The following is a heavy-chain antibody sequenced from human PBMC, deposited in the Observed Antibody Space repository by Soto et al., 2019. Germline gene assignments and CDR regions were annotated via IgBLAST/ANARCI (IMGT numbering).Heavy chain of an antibody. D-gene: IGHD6-19*01. J-gene: IGHJ4*02. CDR2: MNPNSGNT. Sequence: ASVKVSCKASGYTFTSYDINWVRQATGQGLEWMGWMNPNSGNTAYAQKFQGRVTMTRNTSISTAYTELSSLRSEDTAVYYCARERSSGWYVDYWGQGTLVTVSS. CDR1: GYTFTSYD. CDR3: ARERSSGWYVDY. V-gene: IGHV1-8*01.